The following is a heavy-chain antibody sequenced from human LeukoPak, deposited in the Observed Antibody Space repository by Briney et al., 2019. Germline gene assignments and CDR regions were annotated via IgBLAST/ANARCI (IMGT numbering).Heavy chain of an antibody. Sequence: SETLSLTCTVSGGSISSYYWSWVRQPPGKGLEWIGYIYYSGSTNYNPSLKSRVTISVDTSKNQFSLKLSSVTAADTAVYYCARGGISGRARDARAFDIWGQGTMVTVSS. J-gene: IGHJ3*02. D-gene: IGHD1-20*01. CDR1: GGSISSYY. CDR2: IYYSGST. V-gene: IGHV4-59*01. CDR3: ARGGISGRARDARAFDI.